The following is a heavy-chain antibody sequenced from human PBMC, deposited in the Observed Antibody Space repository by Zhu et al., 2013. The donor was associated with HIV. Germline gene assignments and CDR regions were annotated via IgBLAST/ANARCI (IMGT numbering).Heavy chain of an antibody. CDR3: AREGLTGRWSGHDAFDI. Sequence: QVQLVQSGAEVKRPGSSVKVSCQASGDKLTYKAVSWIRQAPGQGFEWMGSIIPVFGTTKYGQNFKDRVTISTDKSKTTVYMELTSLTPDDTAVYYCAREGLTGRWSGHDAFDIWGQGDNGHRLF. J-gene: IGHJ3*02. CDR2: IIPVFGTT. V-gene: IGHV1-69*06. D-gene: IGHD3-3*01. CDR1: GDKLTYKA.